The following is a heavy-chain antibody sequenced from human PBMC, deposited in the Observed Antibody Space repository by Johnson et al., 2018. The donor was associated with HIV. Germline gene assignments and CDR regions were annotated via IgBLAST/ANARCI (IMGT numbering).Heavy chain of an antibody. V-gene: IGHV3-48*01. D-gene: IGHD3-3*01. J-gene: IGHJ3*02. Sequence: EVQLVESGGGLVQPGGSLRLSCAASGFTFSSYWMHWVRQAPGKGLVWVSYISSTKNTIYYADSVKGRFTISRDNSKDTLFLQMDSLRPEDTAVYYCANLLFLQWLAPDDGFDIWGQGTMVTVSS. CDR2: ISSTKNTI. CDR1: GFTFSSYW. CDR3: ANLLFLQWLAPDDGFDI.